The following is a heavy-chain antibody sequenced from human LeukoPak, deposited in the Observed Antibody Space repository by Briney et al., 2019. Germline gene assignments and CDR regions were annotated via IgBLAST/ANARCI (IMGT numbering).Heavy chain of an antibody. CDR1: GFTFSNYG. V-gene: IGHV3-30*02. J-gene: IGHJ6*03. CDR3: AKDGARVGATTYYYMDV. D-gene: IGHD1-26*01. CDR2: IRYDGGNK. Sequence: TGGSLRLSCAASGFTFSNYGMHWVRQAPGEGLEWGAFIRYDGGNKYYADSVKGRFTIFRDNFKNMIYLQMNSLRAEDTAVYYCAKDGARVGATTYYYMDVWGKGTTVTVSS.